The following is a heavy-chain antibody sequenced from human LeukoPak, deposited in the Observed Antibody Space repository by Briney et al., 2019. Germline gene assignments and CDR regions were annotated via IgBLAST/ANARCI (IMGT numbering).Heavy chain of an antibody. CDR2: IYHSGST. CDR3: ARAREEPLLWFGELRSFQDYYYGMDV. Sequence: SETLSLTCAVSGGSISSSNWWSWVRQPPGKGLEWIGEIYHSGSTNYNPSLKSRVTISVDKSKNQFSLKLSSVTAADTAVYYCARAREEPLLWFGELRSFQDYYYGMDVWGKGTTVTVSS. CDR1: GGSISSSNW. V-gene: IGHV4-4*02. J-gene: IGHJ6*04. D-gene: IGHD3-10*01.